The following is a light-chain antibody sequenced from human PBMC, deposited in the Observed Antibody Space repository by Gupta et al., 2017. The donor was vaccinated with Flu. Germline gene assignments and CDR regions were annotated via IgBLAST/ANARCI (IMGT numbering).Light chain of an antibody. Sequence: DIQMTQSPSSLSASVGDRVTITCRASQSISSYLNWYQQKPGKAPKLLIYAASSLQSGVPSRFSGRGSGTDFTRTISSVQPEDVATYYYQRSYWTPITFGQGTRLEIK. J-gene: IGKJ5*01. CDR1: QSISSY. V-gene: IGKV1-39*01. CDR3: QRSYWTPIT. CDR2: AAS.